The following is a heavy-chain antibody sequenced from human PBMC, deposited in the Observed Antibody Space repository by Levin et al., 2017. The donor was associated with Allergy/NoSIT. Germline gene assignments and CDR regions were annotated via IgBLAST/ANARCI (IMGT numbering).Heavy chain of an antibody. CDR3: ARGVNYGMDV. CDR2: INNVGSTT. CDR1: GFTFSPYA. V-gene: IGHV3-74*03. Sequence: GESLKISCAASGFTFSPYAMNWVRQVPGMGLVWVSHINNVGSTTAYADSVRGRFTISRDNAKNTLFLQMNSLRAEDTAVYYCARGVNYGMDVWGQGTTVTVSS. J-gene: IGHJ6*02.